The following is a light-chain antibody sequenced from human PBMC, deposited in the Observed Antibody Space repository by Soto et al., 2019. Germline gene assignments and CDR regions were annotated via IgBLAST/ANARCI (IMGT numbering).Light chain of an antibody. Sequence: EIVLTQSPATLSLSPGERATLSCRASQSVSSYLAWYQQKPGQAPRLLIYDASSRATGIPPRFSGSGSGTDFTLTISSLEPEGFAIYYCQQRSNWPITFGQGTRLEIK. CDR2: DAS. J-gene: IGKJ5*01. V-gene: IGKV3-11*01. CDR3: QQRSNWPIT. CDR1: QSVSSY.